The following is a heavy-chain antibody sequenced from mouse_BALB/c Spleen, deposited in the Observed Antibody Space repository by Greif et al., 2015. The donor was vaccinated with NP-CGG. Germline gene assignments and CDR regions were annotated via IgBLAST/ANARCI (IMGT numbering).Heavy chain of an antibody. CDR1: GFNIKDTY. CDR3: AFYYGSSYDYAMDY. J-gene: IGHJ4*01. V-gene: IGHV14-3*02. CDR2: IDPANGNT. Sequence: EVQVVESGAELVKPGASVKLSCTASGFNIKDTYMHWVKQRPEQGLECIGRIDPANGNTKYDPKFQGKATITADTSSNTAYLQLSSLTSEDTAVYYCAFYYGSSYDYAMDYWGQGTSVTVSS. D-gene: IGHD1-1*01.